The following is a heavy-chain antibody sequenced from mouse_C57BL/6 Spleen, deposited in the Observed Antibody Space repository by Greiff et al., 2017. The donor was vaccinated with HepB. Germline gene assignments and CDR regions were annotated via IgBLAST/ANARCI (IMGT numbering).Heavy chain of an antibody. J-gene: IGHJ4*01. CDR1: GYTFTEYT. V-gene: IGHV1-62-2*01. D-gene: IGHD1-1*01. CDR3: ARHEDRPYYYGSSYYAMDY. CDR2: FYPGSGSI. Sequence: VKLVESGAELVKPGASVKLSCKASGYTFTEYTIHWVKQRSGQGLEWIGWFYPGSGSIKYNEKFKDKATLTADKSSSTVYMELSRLTSEDSAVYFCARHEDRPYYYGSSYYAMDYWGQGTSVTVSS.